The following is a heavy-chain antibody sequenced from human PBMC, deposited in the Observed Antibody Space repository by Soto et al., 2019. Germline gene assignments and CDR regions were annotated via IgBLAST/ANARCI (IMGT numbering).Heavy chain of an antibody. V-gene: IGHV1-69*12. CDR2: IIPIFGTP. Sequence: QVQLVQSGAEVKKPGFSVKVSCKASGGSFTNYAINWVRQAPGQGLEWMGGIIPIFGTPNYAQKFQGRVTITADESTSTGYMELSSLRSEDTAVYYCARSATYCGGDCYPQASYYYYGMDVWGQGATVTVSS. D-gene: IGHD2-21*02. CDR1: GGSFTNYA. CDR3: ARSATYCGGDCYPQASYYYYGMDV. J-gene: IGHJ6*02.